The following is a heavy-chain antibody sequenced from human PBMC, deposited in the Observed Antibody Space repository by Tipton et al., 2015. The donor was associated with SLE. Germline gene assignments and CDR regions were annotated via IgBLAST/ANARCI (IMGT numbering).Heavy chain of an antibody. CDR2: IYYSGST. J-gene: IGHJ5*02. Sequence: TLSLTCTVSGDSIRRHFWSWIRQPPGKGLEWIGYIYYSGSTNYNPSLKSRVTISVDTSKNQVSLKLASVTAADTAVYYCARTSLGSVVPAAIRVYNWFDPWGQGSLVTVSS. V-gene: IGHV4-59*11. CDR1: GDSIRRHF. D-gene: IGHD2-2*01. CDR3: ARTSLGSVVPAAIRVYNWFDP.